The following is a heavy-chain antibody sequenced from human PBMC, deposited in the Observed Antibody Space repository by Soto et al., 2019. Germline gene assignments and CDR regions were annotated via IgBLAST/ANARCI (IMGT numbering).Heavy chain of an antibody. Sequence: EVQLVESGGGLVKPGGSLRLSCAASGFTFSSYSMNWVRQAPGKGLEWVSSISSSSSYIYYADSVKGRFTISRDNXXXXXXXXXXXXXXXXXXXXYCARGXXVAASSFNWFDPWGQGTLVTVSS. V-gene: IGHV3-21*01. CDR2: ISSSSSYI. CDR3: ARGXXVAASSFNWFDP. J-gene: IGHJ5*02. CDR1: GFTFSSYS. D-gene: IGHD2-15*01.